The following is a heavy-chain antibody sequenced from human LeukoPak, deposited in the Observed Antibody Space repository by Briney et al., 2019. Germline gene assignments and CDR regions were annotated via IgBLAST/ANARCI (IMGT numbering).Heavy chain of an antibody. CDR3: ATSRYDSSGYYPR. J-gene: IGHJ4*02. Sequence: PSETLSLTCTVSGGSISSYYWSWIRQPPGEGLEWIGYIYYSGSTNYNPSLKSRVTISVDTSKNQFSLKLSSVTAADTAVYYCATSRYDSSGYYPRWGQGTLVTVSS. CDR1: GGSISSYY. V-gene: IGHV4-59*01. CDR2: IYYSGST. D-gene: IGHD3-22*01.